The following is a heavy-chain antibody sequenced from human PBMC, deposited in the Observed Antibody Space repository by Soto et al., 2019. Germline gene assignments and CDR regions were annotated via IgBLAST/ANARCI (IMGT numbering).Heavy chain of an antibody. J-gene: IGHJ4*02. CDR2: IYYSGST. CDR1: GGSISSYY. V-gene: IGHV4-59*01. D-gene: IGHD6-13*01. Sequence: SETLSLTCTVSGGSISSYYWSWIRQPPGKGLEWIGYIYYSGSTNYNPSLKSRVTISVDTSKNQFSLKLSSVTAADTAVYYCARDPDGSSWYDYWGQGTLVTVSS. CDR3: ARDPDGSSWYDY.